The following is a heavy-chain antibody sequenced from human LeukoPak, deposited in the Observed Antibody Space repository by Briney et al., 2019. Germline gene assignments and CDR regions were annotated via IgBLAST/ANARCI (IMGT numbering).Heavy chain of an antibody. CDR1: GFTFSSYE. V-gene: IGHV3-48*03. Sequence: PGGSLRLSCAASGFTFSSYELNWVCQAPGMGLEWVSYISSRGSSISYADSVKGRFTISRDNAKNSLYLQMNSLRAEDTAVYYCAREESSSSGYYFDYWGQGALVTVSS. D-gene: IGHD6-6*01. CDR2: ISSRGSSI. CDR3: AREESSSSGYYFDY. J-gene: IGHJ4*02.